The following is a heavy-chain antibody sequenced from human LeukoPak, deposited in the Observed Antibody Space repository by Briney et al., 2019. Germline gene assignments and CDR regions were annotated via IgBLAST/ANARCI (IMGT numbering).Heavy chain of an antibody. CDR3: AKDLLRFLEWLLPHDAFDI. CDR1: GFTVSSNY. Sequence: GGSLRLSCAASGFTVSSNYMSWVRQAPGKGLEWVSVIYSGGSTLYADSVKGRFTISRDNSKNTQYLQMNSLRVEDTAVYYCAKDLLRFLEWLLPHDAFDIWGQGTMVTVSS. V-gene: IGHV3-66*01. J-gene: IGHJ3*02. CDR2: IYSGGST. D-gene: IGHD3-3*01.